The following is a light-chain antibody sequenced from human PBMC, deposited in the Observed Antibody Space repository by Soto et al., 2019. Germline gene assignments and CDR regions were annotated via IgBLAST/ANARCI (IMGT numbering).Light chain of an antibody. J-gene: IGKJ4*01. CDR2: DAS. Sequence: EIVLTQSPATLSLSPGERATLSCRASQSVSSYLAWYQQKPGQAPRLLIYDASNRATDVPDRFSGSGSETDFTLTISGLEPEDFAVYYCQQYATAPLTFGGGTKLEIK. CDR1: QSVSSY. V-gene: IGKV3-11*01. CDR3: QQYATAPLT.